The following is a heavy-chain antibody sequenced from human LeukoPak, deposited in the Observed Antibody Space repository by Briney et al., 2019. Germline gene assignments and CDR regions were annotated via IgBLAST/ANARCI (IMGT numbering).Heavy chain of an antibody. V-gene: IGHV3-30-3*01. D-gene: IGHD6-6*01. CDR3: ARALRRYSSSYDFDY. CDR1: GFTFSSYA. CDR2: ISYDGSNK. J-gene: IGHJ4*02. Sequence: PGGSLRLSCAASGFTFSSYAMHWVRQAPGKGLGWVAVISYDGSNKYYADSVKGRFTISRDNSKNTLYLQMNSLRAEDTAVYYCARALRRYSSSYDFDYWGQGTLVTVSS.